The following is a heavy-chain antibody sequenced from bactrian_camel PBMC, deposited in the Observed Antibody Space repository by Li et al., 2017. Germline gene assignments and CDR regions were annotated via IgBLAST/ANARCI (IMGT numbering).Heavy chain of an antibody. Sequence: VQLVESGGGSPQAGGSLRLSCVASGYITSSYCMGWFRQSEGKEREAVATIDSDRKTSYADFLKGRFFISRDNAKDTLYLQMNSLKIEDTAVYYCALGSSRQATMTARGKGTQVTVS. J-gene: IGHJ4*01. CDR2: IDSDRKT. D-gene: IGHD3*01. CDR1: GYITSSYC. V-gene: IGHV3S53*01.